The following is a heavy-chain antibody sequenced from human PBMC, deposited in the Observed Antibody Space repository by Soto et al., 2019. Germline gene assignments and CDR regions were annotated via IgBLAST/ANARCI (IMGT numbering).Heavy chain of an antibody. CDR3: ANSYGLGYPAFDY. CDR1: GDTFAFYS. D-gene: IGHD3-10*01. J-gene: IGHJ4*02. Sequence: QVQLVQSGAEVKRPGSSVKVSCKASGDTFAFYSINWVRQAPGLGLEWMGRINPILSMSNYAQRFQGRVTKTAEKSPSPAYMVMNSLRSEDTAIYFCANSYGLGYPAFDYWGQGGLVNRSS. CDR2: INPILSMS. V-gene: IGHV1-69*02.